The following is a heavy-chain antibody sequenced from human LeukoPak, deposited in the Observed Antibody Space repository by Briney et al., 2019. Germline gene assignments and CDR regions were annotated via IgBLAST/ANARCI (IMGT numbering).Heavy chain of an antibody. CDR2: IKQDGTEK. CDR3: ARLYRDYMDV. V-gene: IGHV3-7*01. D-gene: IGHD1-26*01. Sequence: GGSLRLSCAASGFTFTTYWMSWVRQAPGKGLEWVANIKQDGTEKYYVDSVKGRFTISRDNAKNSLYLQMNSLGAEDTAVYYCARLYRDYMDVWGNGTTVTISS. J-gene: IGHJ6*03. CDR1: GFTFTTYW.